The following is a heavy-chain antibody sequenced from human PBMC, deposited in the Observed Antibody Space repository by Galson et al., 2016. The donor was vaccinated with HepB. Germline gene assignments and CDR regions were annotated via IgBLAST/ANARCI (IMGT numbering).Heavy chain of an antibody. V-gene: IGHV3-30-3*01. CDR2: ISNDGSRK. CDR1: GFTFSSYA. D-gene: IGHD1-26*01. Sequence: SLRLSCAASGFTFSSYAMHWVRQAPGKGLEWVAVISNDGSRKYYTDIVKGRLTISRDNSKSTLDLQMNSLRAEDTAVYYCARLEYSGSYGAPYWGQGTLVTVSS. J-gene: IGHJ4*02. CDR3: ARLEYSGSYGAPY.